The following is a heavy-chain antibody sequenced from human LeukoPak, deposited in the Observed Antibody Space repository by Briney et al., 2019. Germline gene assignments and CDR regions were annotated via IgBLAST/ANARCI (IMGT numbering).Heavy chain of an antibody. J-gene: IGHJ4*02. CDR3: ARAGIPFSLAFDY. V-gene: IGHV4-34*01. CDR1: GGSFSGYY. CDR2: INHSGST. Sequence: PSETLSLTCAVYGGSFSGYYWSWIRQPPGKGLEWIGEINHSGSTNYNPSLKSRVTISVDTSKNQFSLKLSSVTAADTAVYYCARAGIPFSLAFDYWGQGTLVTVSS.